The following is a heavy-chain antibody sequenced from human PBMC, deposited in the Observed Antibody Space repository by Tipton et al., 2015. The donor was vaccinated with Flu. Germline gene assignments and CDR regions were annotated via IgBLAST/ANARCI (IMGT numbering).Heavy chain of an antibody. Sequence: TPSLTCTVSGGSISSSSSYYWSWIRQHPGKGLEWIGYIYYTGTTFYNPSLKSRLTLSVDTSKNRFSLKVSSVTAADTAVYYCARGRYYGSGILGYYFDYWGQGTLVTVFS. CDR3: ARGRYYGSGILGYYFDY. D-gene: IGHD3-10*01. J-gene: IGHJ4*02. CDR2: IYYTGTT. CDR1: GGSISSSSSYY. V-gene: IGHV4-31*03.